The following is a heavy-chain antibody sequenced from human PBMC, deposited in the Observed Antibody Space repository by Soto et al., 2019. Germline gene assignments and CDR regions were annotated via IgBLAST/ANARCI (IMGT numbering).Heavy chain of an antibody. CDR3: ARGRGIAAAGTYYYYYGMDV. CDR2: IIPIFGTA. Sequence: ASVKVSCKASGYTFTSYGISWVRQAPGQGLEWMGGIIPIFGTANYAQKFQGRVTITADESTSTAYMELSSLRSEDTAVYYCARGRGIAAAGTYYYYYGMDVWGQGTTVTVSS. V-gene: IGHV1-69*13. CDR1: GYTFTSYG. D-gene: IGHD6-13*01. J-gene: IGHJ6*02.